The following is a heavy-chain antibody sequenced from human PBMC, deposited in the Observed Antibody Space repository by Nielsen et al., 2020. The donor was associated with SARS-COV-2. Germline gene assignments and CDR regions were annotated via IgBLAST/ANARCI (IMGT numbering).Heavy chain of an antibody. J-gene: IGHJ6*02. D-gene: IGHD6-19*01. CDR1: GYTFTSYG. Sequence: ASVKVSCKASGYTFTSYGISWARQAPGQGLEWMGWISAYNGNTNYAQKLQGRVIMTTDTSTSTVYMELRSLRSDDTAVYYCAREETVSGLRGYYYYGMDVWGQGTTVTVSS. CDR2: ISAYNGNT. V-gene: IGHV1-18*01. CDR3: AREETVSGLRGYYYYGMDV.